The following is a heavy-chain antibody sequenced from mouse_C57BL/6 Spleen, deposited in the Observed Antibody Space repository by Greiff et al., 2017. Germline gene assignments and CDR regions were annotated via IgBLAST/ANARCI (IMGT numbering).Heavy chain of an antibody. CDR2: INPNNGGT. D-gene: IGHD2-4*01. V-gene: IGHV1-26*01. CDR1: GYTFTDYY. CDR3: ASSYDYSYYFDY. J-gene: IGHJ2*01. Sequence: EVQLQQSGPELVKPGASVKISCKASGYTFTDYYMNWVKQSHGKSLEWIGDINPNNGGTSYNQKFKGKATLTVDKSSSTAYMELRSLTSEDSAVYYCASSYDYSYYFDYWGQGTTLTVSS.